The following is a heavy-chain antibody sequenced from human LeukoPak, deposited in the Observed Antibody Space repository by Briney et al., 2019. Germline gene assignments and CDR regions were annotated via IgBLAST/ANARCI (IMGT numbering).Heavy chain of an antibody. CDR1: GGSTSSGSDY. V-gene: IGHV4-39*01. D-gene: IGHD2-15*01. CDR3: ARQQLSSPNAFDY. J-gene: IGHJ4*02. Sequence: SETVSCTCTVSGGSTSSGSDYWGWIRQTPGKGLEWIGSIYYNWTTYYTPTFKSRVTISADKSKNPFSLRVSSVTAADTAVYYCARQQLSSPNAFDYGGQGTLVTVSS. CDR2: IYYNWTT.